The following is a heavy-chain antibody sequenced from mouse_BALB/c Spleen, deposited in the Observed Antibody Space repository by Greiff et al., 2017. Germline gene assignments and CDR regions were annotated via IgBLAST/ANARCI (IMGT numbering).Heavy chain of an antibody. D-gene: IGHD2-1*01. CDR1: GFTFSSFG. CDR2: ISSGSSTI. J-gene: IGHJ4*01. V-gene: IGHV5-17*02. CDR3: ARGGNYVGYYAMDY. Sequence: DVQLVESGGGLVQPGGSRKLSCAASGFTFSSFGMHWVRQAPEKGLEWVAYISSGSSTIYYADTVKGRFTISRDNPKNTLFLQMTSLRSEDTAMYYGARGGNYVGYYAMDYWGQGTSVTVSS.